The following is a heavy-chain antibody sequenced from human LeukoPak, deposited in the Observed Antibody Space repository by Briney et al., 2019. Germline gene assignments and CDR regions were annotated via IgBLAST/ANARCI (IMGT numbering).Heavy chain of an antibody. CDR2: IYHSGST. Sequence: SGTLSLTCAVSGGSISSSNWWSWVRQPPGKGLEWIGEIYHSGSTNYNPSLKSRVTISVDKSKNQFSLKLSSVTAADTAVYYCATTEGGYGDSTPKFDYWGQETLVTVSS. CDR3: ATTEGGYGDSTPKFDY. V-gene: IGHV4-4*02. J-gene: IGHJ4*02. CDR1: GGSISSSNW. D-gene: IGHD4-17*01.